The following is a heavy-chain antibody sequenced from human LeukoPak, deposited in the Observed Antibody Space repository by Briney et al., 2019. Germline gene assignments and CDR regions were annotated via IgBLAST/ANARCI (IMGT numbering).Heavy chain of an antibody. Sequence: GGSLRLSCAASGFTFSSYTMNWVRQAPGQGLEWVSSTTSSSTYIYYADSVKGRFTISRDNAKNSLYLQMNRLRVDDTAVYYFARVKGGSGWHTACWGQGTLVTVSS. CDR2: TTSSSTYI. CDR1: GFTFSSYT. D-gene: IGHD6-19*01. J-gene: IGHJ4*02. CDR3: ARVKGGSGWHTAC. V-gene: IGHV3-21*01.